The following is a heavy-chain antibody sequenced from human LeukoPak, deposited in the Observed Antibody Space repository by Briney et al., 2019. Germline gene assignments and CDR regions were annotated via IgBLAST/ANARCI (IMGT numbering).Heavy chain of an antibody. Sequence: SQTLSLTCTVSGGSISSGGYYRSWIRQHPGKGLEWIGYIYYSGSTYYNPSLKSRVTISVDTSKNQFSLKLSSVTAADTAVYYCARDQFRDSYYYGMDVWGQGTTVTVSS. D-gene: IGHD2-21*01. CDR3: ARDQFRDSYYYGMDV. V-gene: IGHV4-31*03. J-gene: IGHJ6*02. CDR1: GGSISSGGYY. CDR2: IYYSGST.